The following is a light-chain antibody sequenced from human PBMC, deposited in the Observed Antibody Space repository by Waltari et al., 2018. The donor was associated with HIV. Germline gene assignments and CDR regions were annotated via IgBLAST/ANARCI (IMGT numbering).Light chain of an antibody. CDR2: GAS. J-gene: IGKJ4*01. CDR1: ESVSSTY. CDR3: QHYET. Sequence: EIVLTQSPATLSLSSGERATLSCRASESVSSTYLAWYQQKPGQAPRLLIYGASSRATSISERFSGSGSGTDFTLTISRLEPEDSALYYCQHYETFGGGARVEIK. V-gene: IGKV3-20*01.